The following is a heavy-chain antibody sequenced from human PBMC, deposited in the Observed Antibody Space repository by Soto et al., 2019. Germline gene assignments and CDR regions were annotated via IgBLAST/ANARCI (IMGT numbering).Heavy chain of an antibody. CDR1: GGSFY. Sequence: QVQLQQWGAGLLKPSETLSLNCAVYGGSFYWNWIRHPPGKGLEWIGEIRHRGSTNYNPSLKSRVSMSIDRSKSQVSLTVYSVTAAATAVYDWARGGGDYDYAVDVWGQGTTVTVSS. V-gene: IGHV4-34*01. D-gene: IGHD4-17*01. CDR3: ARGGGDYDYAVDV. J-gene: IGHJ6*02. CDR2: IRHRGST.